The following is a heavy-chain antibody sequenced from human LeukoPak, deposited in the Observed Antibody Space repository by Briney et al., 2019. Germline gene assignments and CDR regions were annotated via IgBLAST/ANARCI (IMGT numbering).Heavy chain of an antibody. Sequence: GASVKVSCKAPGYTFSDYDVNWVRQAPGQGLEWMGWMNPTSGDTGYAQKFQGRVTMTRSMSRNTAYMELSRLRSEDTAVYFCARVVMKAFYYYYMDVWGKGTT. CDR3: ARVVMKAFYYYYMDV. D-gene: IGHD2-21*01. V-gene: IGHV1-8*01. CDR2: MNPTSGDT. J-gene: IGHJ6*03. CDR1: GYTFSDYD.